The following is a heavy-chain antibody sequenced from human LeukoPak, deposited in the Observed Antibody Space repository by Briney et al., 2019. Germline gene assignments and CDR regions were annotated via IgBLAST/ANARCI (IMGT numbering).Heavy chain of an antibody. CDR3: AKGNNYDFWSGPSRWFDP. CDR2: ISGSGGST. CDR1: GFTFSSYA. J-gene: IGHJ5*02. V-gene: IGHV3-23*01. D-gene: IGHD3-3*01. Sequence: GGSLRLSCAAPGFTFSSYAMSWVRQAPGKGLEWVSAISGSGGSTYYADSVKGRFTISRDNSKNTLYLQMKSLRAEDTAVYYCAKGNNYDFWSGPSRWFDPWGQGTLVTVTS.